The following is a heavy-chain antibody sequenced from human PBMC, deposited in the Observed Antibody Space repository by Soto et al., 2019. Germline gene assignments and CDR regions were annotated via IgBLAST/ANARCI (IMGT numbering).Heavy chain of an antibody. CDR3: ASNLQARLWLILLENVFDI. CDR2: IKYDVSER. V-gene: IGHV3-7*01. CDR1: GFTLCNYW. Sequence: AGSFGISCVSPGFTLCNYWMSGFRKDPGKGPEWVANIKYDVSERHYVDSVKGRFTISRDNAKNSLYLQMNSLRAEDTAVYYCASNLQARLWLILLENVFDICGQGTMVTVSS. D-gene: IGHD5-12*01. J-gene: IGHJ3*02.